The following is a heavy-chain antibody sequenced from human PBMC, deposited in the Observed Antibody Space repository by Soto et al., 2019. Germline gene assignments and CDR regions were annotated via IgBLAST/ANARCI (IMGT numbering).Heavy chain of an antibody. Sequence: PGEALKISCKGSGYSFTTYWIAWVRQMPGEGLEWVGIIYPGDSDVRYSPSFQGQVTISADRSTSTAYLQWSSLKASDTAMYYCARASDCSGSSCPIAYWGQGTLVTVSS. CDR1: GYSFTTYW. J-gene: IGHJ4*02. V-gene: IGHV5-51*01. CDR2: IYPGDSDV. CDR3: ARASDCSGSSCPIAY. D-gene: IGHD2-2*01.